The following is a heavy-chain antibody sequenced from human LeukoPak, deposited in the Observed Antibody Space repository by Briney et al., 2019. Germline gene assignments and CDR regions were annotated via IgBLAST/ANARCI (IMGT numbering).Heavy chain of an antibody. CDR1: GGSISSYY. Sequence: SETLSLTCTVSGGSISSYYWSWIRQPPGKGLEWIGYIYYSGSTNYNPSLKSRVTISVDTSKNQSSLKLSSVTAADTAVYYCARGCSSTSCYAGGAFDIWGQGTMVTVSS. D-gene: IGHD2-2*01. CDR3: ARGCSSTSCYAGGAFDI. CDR2: IYYSGST. V-gene: IGHV4-59*01. J-gene: IGHJ3*02.